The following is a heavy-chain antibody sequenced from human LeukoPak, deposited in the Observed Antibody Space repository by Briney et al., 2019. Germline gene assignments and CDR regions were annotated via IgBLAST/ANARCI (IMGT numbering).Heavy chain of an antibody. V-gene: IGHV1-69*13. CDR1: GGTFSSYA. J-gene: IGHJ4*02. CDR2: IIPIFGTA. D-gene: IGHD1-26*01. Sequence: SVKVSCKASGGTFSSYAISWVRQAPGQGLEWMGGIIPIFGTANYAQKFQGRVTITADESTSTAYMELRSLRSDDTAVYYCASGQWELSSDYWGQGTLVTVSS. CDR3: ASGQWELSSDY.